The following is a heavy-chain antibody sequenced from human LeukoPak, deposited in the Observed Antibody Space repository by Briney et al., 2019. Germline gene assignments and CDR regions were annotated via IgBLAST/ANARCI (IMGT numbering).Heavy chain of an antibody. Sequence: PGGSLRLSCAASGFTFSSYCMHWVCQAPGKGLVWVARISSDGTITSHADSVKGRFTISRDNAKNTLYLHMNSLRAEDTAVYYCARAIAVNDGRSMGYWGQGTLVTVSS. J-gene: IGHJ4*02. CDR3: ARAIAVNDGRSMGY. CDR2: ISSDGTIT. V-gene: IGHV3-74*01. CDR1: GFTFSSYC. D-gene: IGHD1-1*01.